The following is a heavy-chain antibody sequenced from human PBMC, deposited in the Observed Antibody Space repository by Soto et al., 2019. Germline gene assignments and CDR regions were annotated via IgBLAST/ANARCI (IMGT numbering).Heavy chain of an antibody. CDR2: ISYDGSNK. CDR3: ARDQVPCSGGSCYSVYDAFDI. V-gene: IGHV3-30-3*01. J-gene: IGHJ3*02. Sequence: QVQLVESGGGVVQPGRSLRLSCAASGFTFSSYAMHWVRQAPGKGLEWVAVISYDGSNKYYADSVKGRFTISRDNSKNTLYLQMHSLRAEDTAVYYCARDQVPCSGGSCYSVYDAFDIWGQGTMVTVSS. D-gene: IGHD2-15*01. CDR1: GFTFSSYA.